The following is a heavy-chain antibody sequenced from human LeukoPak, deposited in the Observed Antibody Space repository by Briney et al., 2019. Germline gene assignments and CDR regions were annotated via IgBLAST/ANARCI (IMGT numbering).Heavy chain of an antibody. D-gene: IGHD1-26*01. J-gene: IGHJ4*02. V-gene: IGHV3-74*01. Sequence: GGSLRLSCAASGVTFSSYWMHWVRQAPGKGLVWVSRINSDGSSTSYADSVKGRFTISRDNAKNTLYLQMNSLRAEDTAVYYCARAAYSGSSPVDYWGQGTLVTVSS. CDR2: INSDGSST. CDR1: GVTFSSYW. CDR3: ARAAYSGSSPVDY.